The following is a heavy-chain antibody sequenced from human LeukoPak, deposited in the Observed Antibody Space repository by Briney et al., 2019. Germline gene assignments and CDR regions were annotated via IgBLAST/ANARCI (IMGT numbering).Heavy chain of an antibody. J-gene: IGHJ4*02. CDR1: GGSFSGYY. V-gene: IGHV4-34*01. CDR2: INHSGST. Sequence: SETLSLTCAVYGGSFSGYYWSWIRQPPGKGLEWIGEINHSGSTNYNPSLKSRVTISVDRSKNQFSLKLSSVTAADTAVYYCARGVGIAAAQFDYWGQGTLVTVSS. CDR3: ARGVGIAAAQFDY. D-gene: IGHD6-13*01.